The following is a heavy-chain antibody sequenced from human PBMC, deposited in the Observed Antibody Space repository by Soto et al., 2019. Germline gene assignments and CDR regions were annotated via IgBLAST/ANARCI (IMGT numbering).Heavy chain of an antibody. CDR1: GASVSSGTYY. J-gene: IGHJ5*02. CDR3: ARGAGFSYASTWFDI. CDR2: IYYTGST. Sequence: QVQLQESGPGLVKPSETLSLTCTVFGASVSSGTYYWSWIRQAPGKGREWVGHIYYTGSTNSNPSLNNRVTISVDTSKNHFSLQLTSVTAADTAVYYCARGAGFSYASTWFDIWGQGTLVTVSS. V-gene: IGHV4-61*03. D-gene: IGHD5-18*01.